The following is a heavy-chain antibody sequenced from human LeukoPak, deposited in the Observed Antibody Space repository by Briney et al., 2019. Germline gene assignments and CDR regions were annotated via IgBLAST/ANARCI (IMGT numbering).Heavy chain of an antibody. CDR3: ARAAQRRKKYYDILTGGINWFDP. CDR1: GFTFSSYW. J-gene: IGHJ5*02. Sequence: GGSLRLSCAASGFTFSSYWMSWVRQAPGKGLEWVANIKQDGSEKYYVDSVKGRFTISRDNSKNTLYLQMNSLRAEDTAVYYCARAAQRRKKYYDILTGGINWFDPWGQGALVTVSS. V-gene: IGHV3-7*03. CDR2: IKQDGSEK. D-gene: IGHD3-9*01.